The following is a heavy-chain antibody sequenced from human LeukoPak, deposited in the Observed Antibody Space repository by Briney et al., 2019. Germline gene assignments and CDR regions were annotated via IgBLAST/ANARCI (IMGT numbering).Heavy chain of an antibody. V-gene: IGHV1-69*05. J-gene: IGHJ4*02. D-gene: IGHD5-18*01. CDR2: IIPIFGTA. CDR1: GGTFSIYA. Sequence: SVKVSCXASGGTFSIYAISWVRQAHGQGLEWMGGIIPIFGTANYAQKFQGRVTITTDESTSTAYMELSSLRSEDTAVYYCYHVDTAKVEYWGQGTLVTVSS. CDR3: YHVDTAKVEY.